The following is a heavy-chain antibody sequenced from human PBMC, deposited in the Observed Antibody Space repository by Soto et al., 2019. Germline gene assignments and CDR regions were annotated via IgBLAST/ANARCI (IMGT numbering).Heavy chain of an antibody. CDR3: ARRDPGTSVDY. D-gene: IGHD1-7*01. CDR1: GSSFTSNDW. Sequence: TSETLSLTCAVSGSSFTSNDWWTWVRQPPGRGLEWIGEIYRTGITNYNPSLKSRVTISLEKSENQFSLKVTSLTAADTAVYYCARRDPGTSVDYWGQGTLVTVSS. V-gene: IGHV4-4*02. CDR2: IYRTGIT. J-gene: IGHJ4*02.